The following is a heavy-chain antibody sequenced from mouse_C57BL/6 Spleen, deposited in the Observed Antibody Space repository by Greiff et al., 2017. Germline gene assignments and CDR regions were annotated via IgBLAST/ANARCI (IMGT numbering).Heavy chain of an antibody. V-gene: IGHV1-78*01. D-gene: IGHD2-1*01. Sequence: VKLVESDAELVKPGASVKISCKVSGYTFTDHTIHWMKQRPEQGLEWIGYIYPRDGSTKYNEKFKGKATLTADKSSSTAYMQLNSLTSEDSAVYFCARNYYGNYVWFAYWGQGTLVTVSA. CDR2: IYPRDGST. CDR1: GYTFTDHT. CDR3: ARNYYGNYVWFAY. J-gene: IGHJ3*01.